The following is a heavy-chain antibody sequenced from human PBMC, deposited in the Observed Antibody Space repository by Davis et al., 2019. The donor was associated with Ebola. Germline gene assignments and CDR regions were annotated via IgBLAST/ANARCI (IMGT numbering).Heavy chain of an antibody. CDR1: AFTFSRYT. V-gene: IGHV3-9*01. Sequence: SLKISCAASAFTFSRYTMNWVRQAPGKGLEWVSGISWNSVNIGYADSVKGRFTISRDNAKNSLYLQMNSLRDEDTALYYCVPGAFRDNDFWSSHADPRGVWGKGTTVTVSS. CDR3: VPGAFRDNDFWSSHADPRGV. J-gene: IGHJ6*04. CDR2: ISWNSVNI. D-gene: IGHD3-3*01.